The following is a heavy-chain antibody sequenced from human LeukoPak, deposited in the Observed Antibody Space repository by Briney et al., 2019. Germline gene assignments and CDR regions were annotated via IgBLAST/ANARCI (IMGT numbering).Heavy chain of an antibody. CDR2: IYYRGST. D-gene: IGHD5-12*01. CDR3: ARVHSGYDFGNRKYYYFDY. J-gene: IGHJ4*02. CDR1: GGSISSYY. V-gene: IGHV4-59*08. Sequence: SETLSLTCTASGGSISSYYWSWIRQPPGKGLEWIGYIYYRGSTNYNPSLKSRVTISVDTSKNQFSLKLSSVTAADTAVYYCARVHSGYDFGNRKYYYFDYWGQGTLVTVSS.